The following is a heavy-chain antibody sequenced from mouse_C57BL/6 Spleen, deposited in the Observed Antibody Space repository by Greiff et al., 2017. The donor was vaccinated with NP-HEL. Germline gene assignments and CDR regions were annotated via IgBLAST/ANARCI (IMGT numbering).Heavy chain of an antibody. V-gene: IGHV14-1*01. J-gene: IGHJ4*01. D-gene: IGHD3-2*02. CDR1: GFNIKDYY. CDR3: TTAQARYYYAMDY. CDR2: IDPEDGDT. Sequence: EFQLQQSGAELVRPGASVKLSCTASGFNIKDYYMHWVKQRPEQGLEWIGRIDPEDGDTEYAPKFQGKATMTADTSSNTAYLQLSSLTSEDTAVYYCTTAQARYYYAMDYWGQGTSVTVSS.